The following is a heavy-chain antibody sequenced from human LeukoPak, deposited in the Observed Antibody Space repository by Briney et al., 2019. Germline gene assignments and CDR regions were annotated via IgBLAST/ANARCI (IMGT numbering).Heavy chain of an antibody. CDR1: SGSISSGSYY. Sequence: SETLSLTCTVSSGSISSGSYYWGWIRQPPGQGLEWIGSIYYSGNTYYNPSLKSRVTISVDASMNEFSLKLTSVTAEDTAVYYCASADDAFDIWGQGTMVTVSS. CDR3: ASADDAFDI. V-gene: IGHV4-39*07. J-gene: IGHJ3*02. CDR2: IYYSGNT.